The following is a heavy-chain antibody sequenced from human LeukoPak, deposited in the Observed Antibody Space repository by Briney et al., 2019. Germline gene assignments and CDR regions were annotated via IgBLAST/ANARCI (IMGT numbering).Heavy chain of an antibody. CDR1: GFTFNNYA. CDR3: AKEPREYCSSTSCPTWFDS. D-gene: IGHD2-2*01. Sequence: GGSLRLSCAASGFTFNNYAMSWVRQAPGKGLEWVSAISASGGTTYYADSVKGRFTISRDNSENTLFLQMNSLRAEDTAVYYCAKEPREYCSSTSCPTWFDSWGQGFLVTVSS. CDR2: ISASGGTT. V-gene: IGHV3-23*01. J-gene: IGHJ5*01.